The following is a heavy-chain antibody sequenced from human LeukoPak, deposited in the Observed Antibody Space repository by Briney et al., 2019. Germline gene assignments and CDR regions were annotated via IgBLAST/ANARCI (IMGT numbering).Heavy chain of an antibody. CDR1: GGSISSYY. CDR3: AGHHPRNTVDF. V-gene: IGHV4-59*08. J-gene: IGHJ4*02. Sequence: PSETLSLTCTVSGGSISSYYWSWIRQPPGKGLEWIAYISDIGSINYNPSLKSRVTISLETSKNQFSLKLSSVTAADTAVYYCAGHHPRNTVDFWGQGTLVAVSS. D-gene: IGHD2/OR15-2a*01. CDR2: ISDIGSI.